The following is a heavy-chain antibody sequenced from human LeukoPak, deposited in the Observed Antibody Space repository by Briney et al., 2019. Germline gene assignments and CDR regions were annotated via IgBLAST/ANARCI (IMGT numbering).Heavy chain of an antibody. D-gene: IGHD3-3*01. V-gene: IGHV3-30*18. Sequence: GRSLRLSCAASGFSISSYGMHWVRQAPGKGLEWVAVISYDGSNKYYADSVKGRFTISRDNSKNTLYPQMNSLRAEDTAVYYCAKDGDPVHYWGQGTLVTVSS. CDR2: ISYDGSNK. CDR3: AKDGDPVHY. CDR1: GFSISSYG. J-gene: IGHJ4*02.